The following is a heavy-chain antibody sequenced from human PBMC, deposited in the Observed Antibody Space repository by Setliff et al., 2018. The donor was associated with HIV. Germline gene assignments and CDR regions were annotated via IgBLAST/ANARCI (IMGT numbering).Heavy chain of an antibody. CDR2: IYNSGST. CDR3: ARHAPYPPWAYYYYYMDV. V-gene: IGHV4-59*08. Sequence: SETLSLTCTVSGGSIRSDYWNWIRQPPGKGLEWIGYIYNSGSTTYNPSLKSRVTISVDTSKNQFSLKLSSVTAADTAVYYCARHAPYPPWAYYYYYMDVWGKGTTVTVSS. CDR1: GGSIRSDY. J-gene: IGHJ6*03. D-gene: IGHD3-16*01.